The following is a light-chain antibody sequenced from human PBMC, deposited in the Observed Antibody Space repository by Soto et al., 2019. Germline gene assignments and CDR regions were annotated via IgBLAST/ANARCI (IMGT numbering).Light chain of an antibody. CDR1: QSVSSN. CDR2: GAS. CDR3: QQYNNWPHT. J-gene: IGKJ1*01. V-gene: IGKV3-15*01. Sequence: EIVMTQSPATLSVSPGVRATLSCRASQSVSSNLAWYQQKHGQAPRLLIYGASTRATGIPARFRGSGSGTEFTLTISSLQSEDFAVYYCQQYNNWPHTFGQGTKVEIK.